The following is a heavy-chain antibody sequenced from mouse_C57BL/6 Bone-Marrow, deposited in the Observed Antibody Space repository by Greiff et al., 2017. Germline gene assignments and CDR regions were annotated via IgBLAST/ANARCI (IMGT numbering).Heavy chain of an antibody. D-gene: IGHD2-13*01. CDR3: TRWDVDCCIDY. CDR1: GFTFTDYY. Sequence: VQLQQSGAELVKPGASVKLSCTASGFTFTDYYIPWVKQRTEQGLEWIGRIYPGGGDTNYAEKFQGKATLTADTSSNTAYLQHSSLTSEDTAVYYCTRWDVDCCIDYWGKGTTVTVSS. CDR2: IYPGGGDT. V-gene: IGHV14-2*01. J-gene: IGHJ2*01.